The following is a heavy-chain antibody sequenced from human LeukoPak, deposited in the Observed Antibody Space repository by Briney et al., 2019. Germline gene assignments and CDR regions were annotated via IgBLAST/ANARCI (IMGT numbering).Heavy chain of an antibody. Sequence: GGSLRLSCAAPGFTFSSYSMNWVRQAPGKGLEWVSSISSSSSYIYYADSVKGRFTISRDNAKNSLYLQMNSLRAEDTAVYYCARQLDYGGNSDWSNWFDPWGQGTLVTVSS. CDR2: ISSSSSYI. CDR1: GFTFSSYS. D-gene: IGHD4-23*01. V-gene: IGHV3-21*01. CDR3: ARQLDYGGNSDWSNWFDP. J-gene: IGHJ5*02.